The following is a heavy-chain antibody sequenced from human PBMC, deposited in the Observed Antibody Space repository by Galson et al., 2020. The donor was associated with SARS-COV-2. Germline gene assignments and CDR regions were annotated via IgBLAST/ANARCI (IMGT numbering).Heavy chain of an antibody. Sequence: SETLSLTCTVSGGSISSGSYYWSWIRQPAGKGLEWIGRIYTSGSTNYNPSRKSRVTISVDTSKNQFSLKLSSVTAADTAVYYCARGSRGILRHIVVVTNPGAVDIWGKVTMVTVSS. J-gene: IGHJ3*02. D-gene: IGHD2-21*02. CDR3: ARGSRGILRHIVVVTNPGAVDI. V-gene: IGHV4-61*02. CDR1: GGSISSGSYY. CDR2: IYTSGST.